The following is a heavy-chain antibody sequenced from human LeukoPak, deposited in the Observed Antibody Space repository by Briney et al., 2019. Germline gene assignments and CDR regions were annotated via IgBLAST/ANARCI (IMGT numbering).Heavy chain of an antibody. V-gene: IGHV3-53*01. CDR3: ARVASIWGSAYFDY. J-gene: IGHJ4*02. Sequence: GGSLRLSCAASGFTVSSNYMSWVRQAPGKGLEWVSVIYSGGSTYYADSVKGRFTISRDNSKNTLYLQMNSLRAEDTAVYYCARVASIWGSAYFDYWGQGTLVTVSS. D-gene: IGHD7-27*01. CDR1: GFTVSSNY. CDR2: IYSGGST.